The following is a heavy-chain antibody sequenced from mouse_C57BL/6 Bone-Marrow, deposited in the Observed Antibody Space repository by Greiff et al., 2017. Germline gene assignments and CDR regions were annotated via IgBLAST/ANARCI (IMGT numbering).Heavy chain of an antibody. V-gene: IGHV1-61*01. CDR1: GYTFTSYW. Sequence: QVQLQQPGAELVRPGSSVKLSCKASGYTFTSYWMDWVKQRPGQGLEWIGNIYPSDSETHYNQKFKDKATLTVDKSSSTAYMQLSSLTSEDSAVCYGARGYYGSRGFAYWGQGTLVTVSA. D-gene: IGHD1-1*01. CDR2: IYPSDSET. CDR3: ARGYYGSRGFAY. J-gene: IGHJ3*01.